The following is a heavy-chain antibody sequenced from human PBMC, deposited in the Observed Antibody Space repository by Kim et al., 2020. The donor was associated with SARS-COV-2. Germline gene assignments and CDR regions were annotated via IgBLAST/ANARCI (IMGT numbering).Heavy chain of an antibody. CDR1: GGSISSGGYY. CDR3: ARVARITIFGVVNSAFDI. CDR2: IYYSGST. D-gene: IGHD3-3*01. J-gene: IGHJ3*02. Sequence: SETLSLTCTVSGGSISSGGYYWSWIRQHPGKGLEWIGYIYYSGSTYYNPSLKSRVTISVDTSKNQFSLKLSSVTAADTAVYYCARVARITIFGVVNSAFDIWGQGIMVTVSS. V-gene: IGHV4-31*03.